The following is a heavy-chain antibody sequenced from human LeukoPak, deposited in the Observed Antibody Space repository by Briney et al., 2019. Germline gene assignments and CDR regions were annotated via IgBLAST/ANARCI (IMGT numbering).Heavy chain of an antibody. Sequence: ASVKVSCKASGYTFTDYHMHWVRQAPGQGLEWMGWINPNSGGRNYAQKFQGRVTMSRDTSISTVYMELTRLRSDDTAVYYCARDQGGTGYYASYNWFDPWGQGTLVTVSS. CDR3: ARDQGGTGYYASYNWFDP. CDR1: GYTFTDYH. J-gene: IGHJ5*02. CDR2: INPNSGGR. V-gene: IGHV1-2*02. D-gene: IGHD3-9*01.